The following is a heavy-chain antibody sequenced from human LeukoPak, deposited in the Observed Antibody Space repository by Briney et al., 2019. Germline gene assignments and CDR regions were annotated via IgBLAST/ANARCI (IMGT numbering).Heavy chain of an antibody. CDR3: AADYYDSSGYSLRGFDY. D-gene: IGHD3-22*01. Sequence: SQTLSLTCALSGDSIYSKTDAGNWIRQTTSRCLEWLGRTYCRSKCYNDYAVSVKGRITISPDTSKNQFSLQLNSVTPEDTAVYYCAADYYDSSGYSLRGFDYWGQGTLVTVSS. V-gene: IGHV6-1*01. CDR1: GDSIYSKTDA. J-gene: IGHJ4*02. CDR2: TYCRSKCYN.